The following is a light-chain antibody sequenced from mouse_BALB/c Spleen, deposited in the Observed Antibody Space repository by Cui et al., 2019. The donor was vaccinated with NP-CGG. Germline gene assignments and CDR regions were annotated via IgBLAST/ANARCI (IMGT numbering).Light chain of an antibody. Sequence: QAVVTKEGALTTSPGETVTLTCRSSTGAVTTSNYANWVQEKPDHLFTGLIGGTNNRAPGVPARFSGSLIGDKAALTITGAQTEDEAIYFCALWYSNHWVFGGGTKLTVL. CDR1: TGAVTTSNY. CDR2: GTN. CDR3: ALWYSNHWV. J-gene: IGLJ1*01. V-gene: IGLV1*01.